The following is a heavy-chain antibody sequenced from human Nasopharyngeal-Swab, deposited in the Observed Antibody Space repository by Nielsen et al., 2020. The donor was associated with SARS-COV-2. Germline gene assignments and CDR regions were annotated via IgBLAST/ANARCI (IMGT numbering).Heavy chain of an antibody. CDR1: GFTFSSYG. Sequence: GESLKISCAASGFTFSSYGMHWVRQAPGKGLEWVAVISYDGSNKYYADSVKGRFTISRDNSKNTLYLQMNSLRAEDTAVYYCAKTGRTIFGVGNWFDPWGQGTLVTVSS. V-gene: IGHV3-30*18. D-gene: IGHD3-3*01. CDR3: AKTGRTIFGVGNWFDP. J-gene: IGHJ5*02. CDR2: ISYDGSNK.